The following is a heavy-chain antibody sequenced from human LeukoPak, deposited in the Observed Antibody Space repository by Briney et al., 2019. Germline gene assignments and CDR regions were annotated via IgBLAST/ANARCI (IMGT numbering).Heavy chain of an antibody. Sequence: PGESLRLSCAASGFTFSSYAMSWVRQAPGKGLEWVSAISGSGGSTYYADSVKGRFTISRDNSKNTLYLQMNSLRAEDTAVYYCAKRSPWTTVVTPGYYFDYWGQGTLVTVSS. CDR2: ISGSGGST. D-gene: IGHD4-23*01. CDR1: GFTFSSYA. V-gene: IGHV3-23*01. J-gene: IGHJ4*02. CDR3: AKRSPWTTVVTPGYYFDY.